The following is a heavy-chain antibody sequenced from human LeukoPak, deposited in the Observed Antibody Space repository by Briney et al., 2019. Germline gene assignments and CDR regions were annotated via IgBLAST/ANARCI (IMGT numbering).Heavy chain of an antibody. CDR2: ISSSGSTI. V-gene: IGHV3-48*03. D-gene: IGHD6-13*01. J-gene: IGHJ5*02. CDR1: GFTFSSYE. Sequence: GGSLRLSCAAFGFTFSSYEMNWVRQAPGKGLEWVSYISSSGSTIYNADSVKGRFTISRDNAKNSLYLQMNSLRAEDTAVYYCARGGAAAGWFDPWGQGTLVTVSS. CDR3: ARGGAAAGWFDP.